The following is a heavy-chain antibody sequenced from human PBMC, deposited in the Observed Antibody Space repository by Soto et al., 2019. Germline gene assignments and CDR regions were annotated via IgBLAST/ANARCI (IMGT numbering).Heavy chain of an antibody. CDR2: INAGNGNT. CDR1: GYTFTSYA. Sequence: QVQLVQSGAEVKKPGASVKVSCKASGYTFTSYAMHWVRQAPGQRLEWMGWINAGNGNTKYSQKFQGRVTITRDTSASTAYMELSSLRSEDTAVYYCATTTQGYCSGGSCYPGYWDQGTLVTVSS. J-gene: IGHJ4*02. CDR3: ATTTQGYCSGGSCYPGY. V-gene: IGHV1-3*01. D-gene: IGHD2-15*01.